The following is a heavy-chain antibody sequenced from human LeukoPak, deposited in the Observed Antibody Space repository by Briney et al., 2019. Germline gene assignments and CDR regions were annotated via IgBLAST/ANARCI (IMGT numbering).Heavy chain of an antibody. CDR1: GDFGAYY. D-gene: IGHD1-7*01. V-gene: IGHV4-59*01. Sequence: PSETLSLTCTVSGDFGAYYWSWLRQPPGKGLEWIGYIYNSGITNYNPSLRSRVIISVDTAKKQFTLKLSSVTAADTAVYYCASKAFTGNYHRYWGQGTLVTVSP. CDR2: IYNSGIT. CDR3: ASKAFTGNYHRY. J-gene: IGHJ4*02.